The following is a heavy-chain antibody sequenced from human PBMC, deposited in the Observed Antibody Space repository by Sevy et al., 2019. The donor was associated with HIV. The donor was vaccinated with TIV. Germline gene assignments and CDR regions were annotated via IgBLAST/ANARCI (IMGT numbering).Heavy chain of an antibody. CDR3: VRAIAAAGSF. J-gene: IGHJ4*02. V-gene: IGHV3-7*01. CDR2: INQDGSVK. CDR1: GFTLNSYW. Sequence: GGSLRLSCAASGFTLNSYWMSWVRQAPGKGLEWVANINQDGSVKYYVDSVKGRFTISRDNARNSLYLRVNSLRAEDTALYYCVRAIAAAGSFWGQGTLVTVSS. D-gene: IGHD6-13*01.